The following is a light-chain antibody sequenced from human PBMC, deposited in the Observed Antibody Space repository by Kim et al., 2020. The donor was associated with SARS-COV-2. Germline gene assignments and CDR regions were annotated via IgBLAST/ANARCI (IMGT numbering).Light chain of an antibody. CDR2: SDD. CDR3: AAWDDSLNGPV. CDR1: SSNIGLNT. Sequence: ELTQPPSASGTPGQRVTISCSGSSSNIGLNTVSWYQQLPGTAPKLLIYSDDQWPSGIPDRFSGSKSGTSASLAISGLQSEDEADYYCAAWDDSLNGPVFGGGTQLTVL. V-gene: IGLV1-44*01. J-gene: IGLJ3*02.